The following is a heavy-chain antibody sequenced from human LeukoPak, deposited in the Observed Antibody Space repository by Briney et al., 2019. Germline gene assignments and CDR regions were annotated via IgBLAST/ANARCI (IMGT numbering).Heavy chain of an antibody. CDR3: ARSGSGSYYMGDYFDY. CDR1: GGTFSSYS. CDR2: IIPIFGTA. J-gene: IGHJ4*02. V-gene: IGHV1-69*05. Sequence: SVKVSCKASGGTFSSYSISWVRQAPGQGLEWMGGIIPIFGTANYAQKFQGRVTITTDESTSTAYMELSSLRSEDTAVYYCARSGSGSYYMGDYFDYWGQGTLVTVSS. D-gene: IGHD3-10*01.